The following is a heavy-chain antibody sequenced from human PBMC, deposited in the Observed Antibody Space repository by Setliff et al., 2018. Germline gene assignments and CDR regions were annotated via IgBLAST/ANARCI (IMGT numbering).Heavy chain of an antibody. V-gene: IGHV3-11*01. CDR2: ISSSGSTI. J-gene: IGHJ4*02. D-gene: IGHD2-15*01. CDR1: GFTFSDYY. CDR3: AKRGPYCSGGTCHYYFDY. Sequence: PGGSLRLSCAASGFTFSDYYMSWIRQAPGKGLEWVSYISSSGSTIYYADSVRGRFTISRDNAKNSLYLQMNSLRAEDTAVYYCAKRGPYCSGGTCHYYFDYWGQGTLGTVSS.